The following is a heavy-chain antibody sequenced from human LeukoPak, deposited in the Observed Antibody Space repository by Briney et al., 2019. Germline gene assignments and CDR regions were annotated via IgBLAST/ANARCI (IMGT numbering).Heavy chain of an antibody. Sequence: TQTLSLTCAVSGGSISSGGYSWSWIRQPPGKGLEWIGSIYYSGSTYYNPSLKSRVTISVDTSKNQFSLKLSSVTAADTAVYYCARGGITMIAYDYWGQGTLVTVSS. CDR1: GGSISSGGYS. D-gene: IGHD3-22*01. CDR3: ARGGITMIAYDY. J-gene: IGHJ4*02. V-gene: IGHV4-30-2*03. CDR2: IYYSGST.